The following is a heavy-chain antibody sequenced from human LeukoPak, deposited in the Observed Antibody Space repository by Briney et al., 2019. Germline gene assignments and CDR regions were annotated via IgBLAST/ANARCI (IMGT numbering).Heavy chain of an antibody. D-gene: IGHD3-10*01. CDR3: ARGGYYGSGSFKIYYYYYYMDV. CDR1: GGSISSYY. Sequence: SETLSLTCTVSGGSISSYYWSWIRQPPGKGLEWIGYIYYSGSTNYNPSLKSRVTISVDTSKNQFPLTLSSVTAADTAVYYCARGGYYGSGSFKIYYYYYYMDVWGKGTTVTIS. CDR2: IYYSGST. J-gene: IGHJ6*03. V-gene: IGHV4-59*01.